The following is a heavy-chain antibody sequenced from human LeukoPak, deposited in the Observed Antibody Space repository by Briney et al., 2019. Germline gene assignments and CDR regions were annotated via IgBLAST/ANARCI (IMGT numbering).Heavy chain of an antibody. J-gene: IGHJ4*02. CDR1: GGSISSGDYY. V-gene: IGHV4-30-4*08. D-gene: IGHD3-3*01. Sequence: SETLSLTCTVSGGSISSGDYYWSWIRQPPGKGLEWIGYIYYSGSTYYNPSLKSRVTISVDTSKNQFSLKLSSVTAADTGVYYCARVGVEWLLFAFDYWGQGTLVTVSS. CDR3: ARVGVEWLLFAFDY. CDR2: IYYSGST.